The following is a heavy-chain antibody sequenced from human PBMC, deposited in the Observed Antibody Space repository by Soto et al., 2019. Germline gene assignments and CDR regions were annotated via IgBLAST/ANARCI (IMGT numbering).Heavy chain of an antibody. V-gene: IGHV3-21*04. Sequence: GGFLRLSCAASGFTFSSYSMNWVRQAPGKGLEWVSSISCSTSYIYYADSVKGRFTISRDNAKNTLYLQMNSLRAEDTAVYYCAKETWNAVPTGGYYYYYGMDVWGQGTTVTVSS. D-gene: IGHD1-1*01. CDR1: GFTFSSYS. J-gene: IGHJ6*02. CDR2: ISCSTSYI. CDR3: AKETWNAVPTGGYYYYYGMDV.